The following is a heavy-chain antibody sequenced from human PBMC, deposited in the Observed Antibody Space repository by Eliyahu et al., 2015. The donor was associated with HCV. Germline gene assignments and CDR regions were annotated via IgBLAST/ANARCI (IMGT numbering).Heavy chain of an antibody. CDR2: IWYDGSNK. J-gene: IGHJ6*03. CDR1: GFTFSXYG. Sequence: QVQLVESGGGVVQPGRSLXLSCAASGFTFSXYGLXWVRXXPGKGLEWVAVIWYDGSNKYYADSVKGRFTISRDNSKNTLYLQMNSLRAEDTAVYYCAREGVAVAAGRGGDYYYMDVWGKGTTVTVSS. D-gene: IGHD6-19*01. V-gene: IGHV3-33*01. CDR3: AREGVAVAAGRGGDYYYMDV.